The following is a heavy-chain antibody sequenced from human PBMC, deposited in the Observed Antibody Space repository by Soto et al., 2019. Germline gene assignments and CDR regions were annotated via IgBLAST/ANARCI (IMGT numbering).Heavy chain of an antibody. Sequence: GESLKISCKGSGYSFTSYWIGWVRQVPGKGLEWMGIIYPGDSDTRYSPSFQGQVTISADKSISTAYLQWSSLKASDTAMYYCARLLYYYDSSGPHYGWEDYWGQGTLVTVSS. CDR2: IYPGDSDT. D-gene: IGHD3-22*01. CDR3: ARLLYYYDSSGPHYGWEDY. CDR1: GYSFTSYW. J-gene: IGHJ4*02. V-gene: IGHV5-51*01.